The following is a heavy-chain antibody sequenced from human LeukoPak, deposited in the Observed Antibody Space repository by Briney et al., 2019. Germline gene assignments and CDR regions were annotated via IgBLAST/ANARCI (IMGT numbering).Heavy chain of an antibody. Sequence: PSETLSLTCIVSDGSISSSRYYWGWIRQPPGKGLEWIGRIYISGSTNYNPSLKSRVTMSIDTSKNQFSLKLSSVTAADTAVYYCARDRGTWNDDGFDYWGQGTLVTVSS. D-gene: IGHD1-1*01. CDR1: DGSISSSRYY. J-gene: IGHJ4*02. CDR2: IYISGST. V-gene: IGHV4-39*07. CDR3: ARDRGTWNDDGFDY.